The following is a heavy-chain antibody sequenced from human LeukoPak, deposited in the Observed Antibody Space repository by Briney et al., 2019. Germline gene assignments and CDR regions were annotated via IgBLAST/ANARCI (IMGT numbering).Heavy chain of an antibody. CDR2: IYSGGNT. V-gene: IGHV3-66*04. Sequence: PGGSLRLSCAASGFTVSSNYMDWVRQAPGKGLEWVSIIYSGGNTYYADSVKGRFTISRDNPKNTLYLQMNGLRAEDTAVYYCARQQDTTNPGYWGQGTLVTVSS. CDR3: ARQQDTTNPGY. J-gene: IGHJ4*02. D-gene: IGHD5-18*01. CDR1: GFTVSSNY.